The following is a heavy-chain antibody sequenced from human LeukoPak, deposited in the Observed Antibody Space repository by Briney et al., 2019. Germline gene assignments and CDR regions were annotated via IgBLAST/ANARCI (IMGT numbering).Heavy chain of an antibody. D-gene: IGHD6-19*01. CDR3: ARGSAVAGHDY. Sequence: SETLSLTCTVSGGSISSYYWSWIRQPPGKGLEWIGYIYYSGSTNYNPSLKSRATISVDTSKNQFSLKLSSVTAADTAVYYCARGSAVAGHDYWGQGTLVTVSS. CDR2: IYYSGST. J-gene: IGHJ4*02. CDR1: GGSISSYY. V-gene: IGHV4-59*01.